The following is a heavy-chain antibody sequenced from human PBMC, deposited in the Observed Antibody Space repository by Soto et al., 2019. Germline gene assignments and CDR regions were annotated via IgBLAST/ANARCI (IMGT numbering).Heavy chain of an antibody. J-gene: IGHJ4*02. D-gene: IGHD1-26*01. Sequence: GGSLRLSCAASGFTFSSYAMSWVRQAPGKGLEWVSAISGSGGSTYYADSVKGRFTISRDNSKNTLYLQMNSLRAEDTAVYYCAKGAIKGATSGYYFDYWGQGTLVTVSS. V-gene: IGHV3-23*01. CDR1: GFTFSSYA. CDR2: ISGSGGST. CDR3: AKGAIKGATSGYYFDY.